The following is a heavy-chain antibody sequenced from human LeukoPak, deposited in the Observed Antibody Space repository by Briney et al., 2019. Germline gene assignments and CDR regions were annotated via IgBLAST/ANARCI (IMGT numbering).Heavy chain of an antibody. J-gene: IGHJ4*02. CDR1: GFTFSFYW. V-gene: IGHV3-7*02. D-gene: IGHD2-2*01. Sequence: GGSLRLSCVASGFTFSFYWMGWVRQAPGKGLEWVANIKQDGSEKYYVDSARGRFTISRDNAKNSLYLQMNSLRAEDTAVYYCGRLNVPASMGDDYWGQGTLVTVSS. CDR2: IKQDGSEK. CDR3: GRLNVPASMGDDY.